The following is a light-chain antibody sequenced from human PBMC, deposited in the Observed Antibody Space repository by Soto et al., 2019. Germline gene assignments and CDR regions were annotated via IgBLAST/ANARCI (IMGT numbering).Light chain of an antibody. CDR3: QQYNNWPWT. Sequence: EIVMTQSPATLSVSPGERATLSCRASQSVSSNLAWYQQKPGQAPRLLIYGASTRATGIPARFSGSGSGTEFTLTISSLQSEDFAFYYCQQYNNWPWTFGQGTQVEIK. CDR2: GAS. V-gene: IGKV3-15*01. CDR1: QSVSSN. J-gene: IGKJ1*01.